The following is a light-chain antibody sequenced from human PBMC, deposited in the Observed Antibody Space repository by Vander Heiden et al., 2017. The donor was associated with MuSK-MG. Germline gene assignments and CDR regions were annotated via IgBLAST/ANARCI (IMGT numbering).Light chain of an antibody. J-gene: IGLJ3*02. CDR2: YKSDSDK. CDR1: SGLNVGTYR. CDR3: KNWHSSALV. V-gene: IGLV5-45*03. Sequence: AVLTQPSSLSASPGASASPTCNLRSGLNVGTYRIYWYQQKPGSPPQYLRRYKSDSDKQQGSGVPSRFSGSKDASATAGTLLISGLQSEDEADYYCKNWHSSALVFGGGTKLTVL.